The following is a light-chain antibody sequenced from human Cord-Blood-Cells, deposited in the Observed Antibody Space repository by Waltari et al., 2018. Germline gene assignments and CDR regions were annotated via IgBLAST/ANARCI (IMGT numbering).Light chain of an antibody. CDR1: QTVDTY. J-gene: IGKJ4*01. V-gene: IGKV3-11*01. CDR2: DTS. CDR3: QQRRRWPLT. Sequence: EIVLTQSPATLSLSPGERATISCRASQTVDTYLAWYQQRPGQAPRLLIYDTSNRATGIPDRFSGSVSETDFTLTISSLEPEDFAVYYCQQRRRWPLTFGGGSKVEI.